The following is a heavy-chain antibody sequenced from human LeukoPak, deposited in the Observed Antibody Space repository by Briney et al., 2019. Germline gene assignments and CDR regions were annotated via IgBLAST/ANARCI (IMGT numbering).Heavy chain of an antibody. CDR1: GFTFSSYS. V-gene: IGHV3-48*04. CDR2: ISSSSSTI. CDR3: ARDGPYYYGSGSYLYYGMDV. J-gene: IGHJ6*02. Sequence: GGSLRLSCAASGFTFSSYSMNWVRQAPGKGLEWVSYISSSSSTIYYADSVKGRFTISRDNAKNSLYLQMNSLRAEDTAVYYCARDGPYYYGSGSYLYYGMDVWGQGTTVTVSS. D-gene: IGHD3-10*01.